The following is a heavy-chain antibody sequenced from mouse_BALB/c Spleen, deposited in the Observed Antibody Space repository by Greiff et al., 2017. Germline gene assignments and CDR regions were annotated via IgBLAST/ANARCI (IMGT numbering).Heavy chain of an antibody. CDR3: ARSRYGNYDYAMDY. D-gene: IGHD2-10*02. Sequence: EVKLVESGGGLVQPGGSRKLSCAASGFTFSSFGMHWVRQAPEKGLEWVAYISSGSSTIYYADTVKGRFTISRDNPKNTLFLQMTSLRSEDTAMYYCARSRYGNYDYAMDYWGQGTSVTVSS. CDR2: ISSGSSTI. CDR1: GFTFSSFG. J-gene: IGHJ4*01. V-gene: IGHV5-17*02.